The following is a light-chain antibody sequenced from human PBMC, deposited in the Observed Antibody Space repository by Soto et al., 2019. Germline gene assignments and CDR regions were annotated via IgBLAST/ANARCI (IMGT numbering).Light chain of an antibody. CDR2: GAS. J-gene: IGKJ1*01. V-gene: IGKV3-20*01. CDR3: HQYGHSHTWT. CDR1: QSVSSSY. Sequence: EILLTQSPGTLSLSPGERPTLSCRASQSVSSSYLAWYQQKPGQATRLIIYGASSRANAIPDRFSGSGSGTAFTLTISRLDPEDFAAYYCHQYGHSHTWTFGQGTKVDIK.